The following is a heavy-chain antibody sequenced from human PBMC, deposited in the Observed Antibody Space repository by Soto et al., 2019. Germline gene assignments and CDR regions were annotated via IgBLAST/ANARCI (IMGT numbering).Heavy chain of an antibody. D-gene: IGHD6-13*01. CDR1: GFTFSSYA. J-gene: IGHJ4*02. CDR3: ARQSRSWYFAY. CDR2: ISGSDGST. Sequence: GSLRLSGAASGFTFSSYAMNWVRQAPGKGLEWVSVISGSDGSTYYADSVKGRFSISRDNSKNTLNLQMNSLRAEDTAVYYFARQSRSWYFAYWGRGPLVPVSS. V-gene: IGHV3-23*01.